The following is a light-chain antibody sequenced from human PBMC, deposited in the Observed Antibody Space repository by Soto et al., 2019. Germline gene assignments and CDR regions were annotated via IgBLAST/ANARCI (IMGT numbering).Light chain of an antibody. V-gene: IGKV1-5*03. J-gene: IGKJ1*01. CDR3: XQYNSHPWS. CDR2: RAS. Sequence: DIQMTQFPATLSASVGDTVTITCRASQNINAWLAWYQKKPETAPKLLISRASTLESGVPSRLNGSVSGTXXXXXXXXLKPXDFAXXXXXQYNSHPWSFGQGTKVEIK. CDR1: QNINAW.